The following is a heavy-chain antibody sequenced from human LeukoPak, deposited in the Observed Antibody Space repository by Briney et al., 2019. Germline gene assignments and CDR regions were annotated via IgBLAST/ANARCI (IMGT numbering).Heavy chain of an antibody. V-gene: IGHV3-48*01. D-gene: IGHD3-22*01. CDR2: ISSSGPII. CDR1: GFALSGYE. J-gene: IGHJ3*02. Sequence: GGSLRLSCAASGFALSGYEMNWVRQAPGRGLEWVSFISSSGPIIYYADSVKGRFTISRDNSKNTLYLQMNSLRAEDTAVYYCARKDYYDSSGDAFDIWGQGTMVTVSS. CDR3: ARKDYYDSSGDAFDI.